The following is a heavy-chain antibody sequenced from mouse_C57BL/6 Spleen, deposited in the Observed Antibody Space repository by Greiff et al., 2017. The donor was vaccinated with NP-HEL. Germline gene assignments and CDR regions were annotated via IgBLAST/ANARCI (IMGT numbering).Heavy chain of an antibody. J-gene: IGHJ2*01. D-gene: IGHD4-1*01. CDR1: GYTFTSYW. V-gene: IGHV1-55*01. CDR3: ARRERGAGTFDY. Sequence: VQLQQPGAELVKPGASVKMSCKASGYTFTSYWITWVKQRPGQGLEWIGDIYPGSGSTNYNEKFKSKATLTVDTSSSTAYMQLSSLTSEDSAVYYCARRERGAGTFDYWGKGTTLTVSS. CDR2: IYPGSGST.